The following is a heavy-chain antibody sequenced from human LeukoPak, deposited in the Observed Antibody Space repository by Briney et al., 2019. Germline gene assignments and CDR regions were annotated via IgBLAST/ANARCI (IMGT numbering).Heavy chain of an antibody. CDR2: INPNSGGT. CDR3: AKAGSGVSYYFDY. CDR1: GYTFTGYY. V-gene: IGHV1-2*02. Sequence: ASVKVSCKASGYTFTGYYMHWVRQAPGQGLEWMGWINPNSGGTNYAQKFQGRVTMTRDTSISTAYMELSRLRSDDTAVYYCAKAGSGVSYYFDYWGQGTLVTVSS. J-gene: IGHJ4*02. D-gene: IGHD2-15*01.